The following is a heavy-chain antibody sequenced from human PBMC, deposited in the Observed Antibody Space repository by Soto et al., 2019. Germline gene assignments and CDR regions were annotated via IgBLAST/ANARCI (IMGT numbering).Heavy chain of an antibody. D-gene: IGHD6-19*01. CDR1: GYTFTSYD. CDR3: ARVDSSGWYDAFDI. Sequence: ASVKVSCKASGYTFTSYDINWVRQATGQGLVWMGWMNPNSGNTGYAQKFQGRVTMTRNTSISTAYMELSSLRSEDTAVYYCARVDSSGWYDAFDIWGQGTMVTVSS. V-gene: IGHV1-8*01. J-gene: IGHJ3*02. CDR2: MNPNSGNT.